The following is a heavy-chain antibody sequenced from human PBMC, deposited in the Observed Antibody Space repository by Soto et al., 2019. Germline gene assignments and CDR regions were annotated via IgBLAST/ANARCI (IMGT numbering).Heavy chain of an antibody. D-gene: IGHD3-16*02. Sequence: SETLSLTCTVSGVSINTHYWSWIRQPPGKGLEWIGYIYYSGSTNYNPSLKSRVTISVDTSKNQFSLKLSSVTAADTAAYYCARGYYDYVWGSYRPNWFDPWGQGTLVTVS. V-gene: IGHV4-59*11. CDR1: GVSINTHY. J-gene: IGHJ5*02. CDR3: ARGYYDYVWGSYRPNWFDP. CDR2: IYYSGST.